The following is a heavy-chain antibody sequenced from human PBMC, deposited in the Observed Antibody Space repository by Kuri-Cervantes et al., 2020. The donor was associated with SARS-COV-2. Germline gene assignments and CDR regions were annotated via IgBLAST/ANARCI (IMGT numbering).Heavy chain of an antibody. CDR1: GGTFSSYS. CDR3: ARDFTGYSSDEYSFDY. J-gene: IGHJ4*02. Sequence: SVKVSCKASGGTFSSYSFSWVRQAPGQGLEWMGGIIPIFDTANYAQKFQGRVSITADESTSTAYMELSSLRSEDTAVYYCARDFTGYSSDEYSFDYWGQGTLVTV. D-gene: IGHD6-25*01. CDR2: IIPIFDTA. V-gene: IGHV1-69*13.